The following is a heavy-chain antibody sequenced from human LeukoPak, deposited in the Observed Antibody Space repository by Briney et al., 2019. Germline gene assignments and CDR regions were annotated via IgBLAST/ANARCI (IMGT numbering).Heavy chain of an antibody. CDR2: ISGDGGST. J-gene: IGHJ4*02. D-gene: IGHD4-23*01. V-gene: IGHV3-43*02. Sequence: PGGSLRLSCAASGFTFDDYAMHWVRQAPGKGLEWVSLISGDGGSTYYADSVKGRFTISRENSKNSLYLQMNSLRTEDTALYYCAKDKLAATVVTRTFDYWGQGTLDTVSS. CDR1: GFTFDDYA. CDR3: AKDKLAATVVTRTFDY.